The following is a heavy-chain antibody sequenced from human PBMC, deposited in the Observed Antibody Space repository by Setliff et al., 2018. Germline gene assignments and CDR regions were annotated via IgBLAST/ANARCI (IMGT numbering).Heavy chain of an antibody. CDR2: VYHSGTA. CDR1: GVSIGS. D-gene: IGHD1-1*01. CDR3: AKGGTYRYFDF. Sequence: PSETLSLTCTVSGVSIGSWIRQPPGKGLEFIGYVYHSGTAKYDPSLESRAIMSVDASKNEISLKLKSVTAADTAVYYCAKGGTYRYFDFWGQGALVTVSS. J-gene: IGHJ4*02. V-gene: IGHV4-59*01.